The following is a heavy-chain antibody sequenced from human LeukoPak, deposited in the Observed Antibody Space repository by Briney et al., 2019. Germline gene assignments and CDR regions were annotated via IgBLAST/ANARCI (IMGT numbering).Heavy chain of an antibody. Sequence: PGGSLRLSCAASGFAFSSFGMHWVRQAPGKGLEWVAVISYDGSNKYYADSVKGRFTISRDNSKNTLYLQMNSLRAEDTAVYYCARDPSPVVSATNIGYFLHWGQGTLVTVSS. CDR3: ARDPSPVVSATNIGYFLH. D-gene: IGHD2-21*01. CDR2: ISYDGSNK. V-gene: IGHV3-30*19. CDR1: GFAFSSFG. J-gene: IGHJ1*01.